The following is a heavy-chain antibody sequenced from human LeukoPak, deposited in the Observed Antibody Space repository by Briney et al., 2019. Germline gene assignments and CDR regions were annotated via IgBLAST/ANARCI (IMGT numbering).Heavy chain of an antibody. J-gene: IGHJ6*03. V-gene: IGHV3-48*03. CDR2: ISGSGSII. CDR1: GFTFSTYE. CDR3: ARHGYYYYYMDV. Sequence: GGSLRLSCAASGFTFSTYEMNWVRQAPGKGLEWVSYISGSGSIIYYADSVKGRFTISRDNAKNSLYLQMNSLRAEDTAVYYCARHGYYYYYMDVWGQGTLVTVSS.